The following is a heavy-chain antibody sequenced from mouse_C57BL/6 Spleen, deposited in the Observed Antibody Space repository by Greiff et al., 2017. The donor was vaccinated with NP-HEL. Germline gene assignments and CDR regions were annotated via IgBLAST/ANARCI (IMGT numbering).Heavy chain of an antibody. Sequence: VQLQQSGAELVRPGTSVKVSCKASGYAFTNYLIEWVQQRPGQGLEWIGVINPGSGGTNYNEKFKGKATLTADKSSSTTYMQLSSLTSEDSAVYFCARTRADAMDYWGQGTSVTVSS. D-gene: IGHD3-3*01. V-gene: IGHV1-54*01. CDR3: ARTRADAMDY. CDR2: INPGSGGT. CDR1: GYAFTNYL. J-gene: IGHJ4*01.